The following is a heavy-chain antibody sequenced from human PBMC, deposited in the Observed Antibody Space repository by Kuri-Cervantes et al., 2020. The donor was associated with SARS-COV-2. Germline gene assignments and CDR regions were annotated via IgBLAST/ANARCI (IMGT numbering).Heavy chain of an antibody. Sequence: LKISCAASGFTFSSYWMHWVRQAPGKGLEWVAVISHDGKNKKCIASGKGRFTISRDNSQNTLYLHMKSLRSEDTAMYYCAKDRVGVQDFWGQGTLVTVSS. V-gene: IGHV3-30*18. CDR3: AKDRVGVQDF. CDR2: ISHDGKNK. J-gene: IGHJ4*02. CDR1: GFTFSSYW. D-gene: IGHD2-21*01.